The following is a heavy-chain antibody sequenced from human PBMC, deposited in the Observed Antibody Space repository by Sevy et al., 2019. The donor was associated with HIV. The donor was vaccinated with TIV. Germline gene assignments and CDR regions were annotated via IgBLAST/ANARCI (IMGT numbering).Heavy chain of an antibody. CDR1: GFTFSSYE. V-gene: IGHV3-48*03. CDR3: ARDRVAARHRTLDYYYGMDV. CDR2: ISSSGSTI. D-gene: IGHD6-6*01. Sequence: GGSLRLSCAASGFTFSSYEMNWVRQAPGKGLEWVSYISSSGSTIYYADSVKGRFTISRDNAKNSLYLQMNSLRAEDTAVYYCARDRVAARHRTLDYYYGMDVWGQGTTVTVSS. J-gene: IGHJ6*02.